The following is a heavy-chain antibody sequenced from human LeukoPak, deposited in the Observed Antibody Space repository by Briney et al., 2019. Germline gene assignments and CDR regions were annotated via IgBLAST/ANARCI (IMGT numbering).Heavy chain of an antibody. Sequence: ASVKVSCKASGYTFTGYYMHWVRQAPGQGLEWMGWINPNSGGTNYAQKFQGWVTMTRDTSISTAYMELSRLRSGDTAVYYCARVAVRGVIYAFDIWGQGTMVTVSS. V-gene: IGHV1-2*04. CDR2: INPNSGGT. D-gene: IGHD3-10*01. CDR1: GYTFTGYY. J-gene: IGHJ3*02. CDR3: ARVAVRGVIYAFDI.